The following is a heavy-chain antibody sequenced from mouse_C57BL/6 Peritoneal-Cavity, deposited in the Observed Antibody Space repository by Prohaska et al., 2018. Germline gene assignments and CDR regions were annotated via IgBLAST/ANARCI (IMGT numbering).Heavy chain of an antibody. CDR2: INSDGSAI. CDR1: GFTFSGFW. V-gene: IGHV11-2*01. Sequence: EVQLLETGGGLVQPGGSRGLSCEGSGFTFSGFWMSWVRQTPGKTLEWIGDINSDGSAIKYAPSIKDRFTIFRDNDKSKRYLQMSNVRSEDTATYFCMRYGNYGYFDVWGTGTTVTVSS. D-gene: IGHD2-1*01. J-gene: IGHJ1*03. CDR3: MRYGNYGYFDV.